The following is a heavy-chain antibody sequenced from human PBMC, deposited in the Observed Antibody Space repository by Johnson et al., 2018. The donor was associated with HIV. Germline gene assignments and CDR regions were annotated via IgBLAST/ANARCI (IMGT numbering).Heavy chain of an antibody. Sequence: VQLVESGGGLVKPGGSLRLSCAASGFTFSDYYMTWIRQAPGKGLEWVSYISSSGNTIYYADSVKGRFTISRDNSKNTLYLQMNSLRAEDTAVYYCMLRTHAEKAFDIWGQGTMVTVSS. CDR3: MLRTHAEKAFDI. D-gene: IGHD2-8*01. V-gene: IGHV3-11*04. CDR2: ISSSGNTI. J-gene: IGHJ3*02. CDR1: GFTFSDYY.